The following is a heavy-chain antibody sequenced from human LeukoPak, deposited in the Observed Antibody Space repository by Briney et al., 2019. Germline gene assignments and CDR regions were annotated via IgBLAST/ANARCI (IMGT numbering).Heavy chain of an antibody. V-gene: IGHV4-39*07. J-gene: IGHJ5*02. CDR2: IYYSGTT. CDR3: AKGAGGFSYYNWFDP. D-gene: IGHD5-18*01. Sequence: SETLSLTCTVSGGSIIISSYYWGWIRQAPGKGLEWIGSIYYSGTTHYNPSLESRVTISVDTSKNQFSLKLASVPAADTAIYYCAKGAGGFSYYNWFDPWGQGTLVTVSS. CDR1: GGSIIISSYY.